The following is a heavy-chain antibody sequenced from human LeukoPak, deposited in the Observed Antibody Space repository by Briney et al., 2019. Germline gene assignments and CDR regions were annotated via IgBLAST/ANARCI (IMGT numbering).Heavy chain of an antibody. CDR2: ISGSGGST. CDR1: GFTFSSYA. J-gene: IGHJ6*03. Sequence: GGSLRLSCAASGFTFSSYAMSWVRQAPGKGLEWVSSISGSGGSTYYADSVKGRFTISRANSKNTLYLQMDSLRAEDTALYYCAKGVGGSANYYYMDVWGKGTTVTVSS. CDR3: AKGVGGSANYYYMDV. V-gene: IGHV3-23*01. D-gene: IGHD3-10*01.